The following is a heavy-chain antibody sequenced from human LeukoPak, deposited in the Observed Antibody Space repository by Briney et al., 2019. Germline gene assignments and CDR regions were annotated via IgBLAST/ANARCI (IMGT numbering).Heavy chain of an antibody. CDR3: AGSSFLY. J-gene: IGHJ4*02. Sequence: GGSLRLSCAASGFTFSNHAIHWVRQAPGKGLEWVAVIWYDGSNKYYADSVKGRFTISRDNSKNTLYLQMNSLRAEDTAVYYCAGSSFLYWGQGTLVTVSS. V-gene: IGHV3-33*01. D-gene: IGHD6-6*01. CDR1: GFTFSNHA. CDR2: IWYDGSNK.